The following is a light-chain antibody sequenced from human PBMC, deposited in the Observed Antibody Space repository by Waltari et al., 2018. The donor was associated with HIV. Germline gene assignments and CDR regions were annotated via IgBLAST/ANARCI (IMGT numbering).Light chain of an antibody. CDR2: QDT. J-gene: IGLJ2*01. V-gene: IGLV3-1*01. CDR3: QAWDIITAGVV. Sequence: SYELTQPPSVSVSPGQTASITCSGDKLGDKYASWYQQKPGQSPVLVIYQDTNRASGIHERFSGSNSGNTATLTISGTQATDDADYYCQAWDIITAGVVFGGGTKLTVL. CDR1: KLGDKY.